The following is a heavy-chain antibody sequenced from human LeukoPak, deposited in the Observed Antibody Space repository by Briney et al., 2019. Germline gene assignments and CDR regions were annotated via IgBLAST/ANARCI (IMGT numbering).Heavy chain of an antibody. J-gene: IGHJ4*02. V-gene: IGHV4-39*07. D-gene: IGHD2-15*01. CDR3: ARVICSGGNCYSSFFDY. Sequence: SETLSLTCTVSGGSISSSSYYWGWIRQPPGKGLEWTGSIYYSGSTYYNPSLKSRVTISVDTSKNQFSLKLSSVTAADTAVYYCARVICSGGNCYSSFFDYWGQGTLVTVSS. CDR1: GGSISSSSYY. CDR2: IYYSGST.